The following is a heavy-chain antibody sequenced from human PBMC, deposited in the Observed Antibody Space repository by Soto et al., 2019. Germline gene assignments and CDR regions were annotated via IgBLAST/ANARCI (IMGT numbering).Heavy chain of an antibody. J-gene: IGHJ4*02. V-gene: IGHV3-33*01. Sequence: GGSLRPSCAAAGFTFRSYGIHRGPQGPSKGLGGGGGIWYDGSNKYYADSVKGRFTISRDNSKNTLYLQMNSLRAEDTAVYYCAREVRASHEDIVVVVAANDAGLRYWGQGTLVTVSS. CDR3: AREVRASHEDIVVVVAANDAGLRY. D-gene: IGHD2-15*01. CDR2: IWYDGSNK. CDR1: GFTFRSYG.